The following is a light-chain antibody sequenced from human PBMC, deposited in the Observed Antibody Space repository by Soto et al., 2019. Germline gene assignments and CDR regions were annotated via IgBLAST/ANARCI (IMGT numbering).Light chain of an antibody. CDR2: DVS. J-gene: IGLJ1*01. Sequence: QSALTQPASVSGSLGQSITISCTGTSSDVGGYNYVSWYQQYPGKAPKLMIYDVSSRPSGVSNRFSGSKSGNTASLTISGLQAEDEADYHCSSYTPSSTYVFGTGTKVTVL. CDR1: SSDVGGYNY. CDR3: SSYTPSSTYV. V-gene: IGLV2-14*03.